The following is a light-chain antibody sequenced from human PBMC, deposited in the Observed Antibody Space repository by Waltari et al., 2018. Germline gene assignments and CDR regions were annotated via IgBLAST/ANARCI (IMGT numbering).Light chain of an antibody. CDR2: DNN. J-gene: IGLJ2*01. Sequence: HSVLTQPPSVSGAPGQTVSISCTGSISNIGAGYGVHWYQVRPGSAPKLLIYDNNRRPSGVPDRFSGSKSGTSASLAITGLQPEDEADYYCQSFDSDKTGPKVLGGGTKVTVL. CDR3: QSFDSDKTGPKV. V-gene: IGLV1-40*01. CDR1: ISNIGAGYG.